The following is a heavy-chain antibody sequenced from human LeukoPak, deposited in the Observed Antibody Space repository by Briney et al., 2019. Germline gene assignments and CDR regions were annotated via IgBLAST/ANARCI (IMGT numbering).Heavy chain of an antibody. CDR1: GFTFSSYA. D-gene: IGHD1-1*01. CDR3: ARLRTSTGTYNWFDP. V-gene: IGHV5-51*01. J-gene: IGHJ5*02. Sequence: GGSLRLSCAASGFTFSSYAMSWVRQAPGKGLEWMGIIYPGDSDTRYSPSFQGQVTISADKSISTAYLQWSSLKASDTAMYYCARLRTSTGTYNWFDPWGQGTLVTVSS. CDR2: IYPGDSDT.